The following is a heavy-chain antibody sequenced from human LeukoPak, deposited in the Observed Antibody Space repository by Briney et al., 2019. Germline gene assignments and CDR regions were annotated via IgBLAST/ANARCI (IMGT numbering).Heavy chain of an antibody. V-gene: IGHV1-8*03. CDR1: GYTFTSYD. J-gene: IGHJ4*02. CDR2: MNPNSGNT. Sequence: ASVKVSCKASGYTFTSYDINWVRQATGQGVEWMGWMNPNSGNTGYAQKFQGRVTITRNTSISTAYMELSSLRSEDTAVYYCARSYSGSYQSDYWGQGTLVTVSS. CDR3: ARSYSGSYQSDY. D-gene: IGHD1-26*01.